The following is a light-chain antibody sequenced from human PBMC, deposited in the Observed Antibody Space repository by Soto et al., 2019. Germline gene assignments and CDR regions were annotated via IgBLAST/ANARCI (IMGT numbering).Light chain of an antibody. Sequence: EIVLTQSPGTRALSPGERATLSCRASQSVSNNYLAWYQQKPGQAPRLLIYGASNRATGIPDRFSGSGSGTDFTLTISRLEPEDFAVYYCQQYGSSGTFGQGTTGDIK. J-gene: IGKJ1*01. CDR1: QSVSNNY. CDR3: QQYGSSGT. V-gene: IGKV3-20*01. CDR2: GAS.